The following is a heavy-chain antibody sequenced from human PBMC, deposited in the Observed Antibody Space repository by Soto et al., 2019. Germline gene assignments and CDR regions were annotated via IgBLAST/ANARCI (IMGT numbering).Heavy chain of an antibody. J-gene: IGHJ6*02. Sequence: PGESLKISCKGSGYSFTSYWIGWVRQMPGKGLEWLGIIYPGDPDTRYSPSFQGQVTISADKSISTAYLQWSSLKASDTAMYYCARHEYSSGWYDSYYYYGIDVWGQGTTVTVS. D-gene: IGHD6-19*01. V-gene: IGHV5-51*01. CDR2: IYPGDPDT. CDR3: ARHEYSSGWYDSYYYYGIDV. CDR1: GYSFTSYW.